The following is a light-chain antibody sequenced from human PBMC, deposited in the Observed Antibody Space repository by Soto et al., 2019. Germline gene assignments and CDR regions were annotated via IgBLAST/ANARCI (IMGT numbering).Light chain of an antibody. CDR1: SSDIGAGYR. V-gene: IGLV1-40*01. CDR3: AVWDDNLNSVV. J-gene: IGLJ2*01. Sequence: QSVLTQPPSVSGAPGERVTISCTGSSSDIGAGYRVRWYQQVPGTAPKLLIYDNTNRPSGVSVRFSGSKSGTSASLAISGLQAEDEADYYCAVWDDNLNSVVFGGGTKLTVL. CDR2: DNT.